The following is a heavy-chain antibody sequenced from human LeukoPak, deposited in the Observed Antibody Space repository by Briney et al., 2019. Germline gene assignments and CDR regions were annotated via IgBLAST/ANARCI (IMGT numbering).Heavy chain of an antibody. V-gene: IGHV1-2*02. CDR3: ARAFQYSSSWYPSYCYYYYMDV. Sequence: SVKVSCKASGYTFTGYYMHWVRQAPGQGLEWMGWINPNSGDTNYAQQFQGRLTMTRDTSISTAYMELSSLRSEDTAVYYCARAFQYSSSWYPSYCYYYYMDVWGKGTTVTISS. CDR1: GYTFTGYY. J-gene: IGHJ6*03. CDR2: INPNSGDT. D-gene: IGHD6-13*01.